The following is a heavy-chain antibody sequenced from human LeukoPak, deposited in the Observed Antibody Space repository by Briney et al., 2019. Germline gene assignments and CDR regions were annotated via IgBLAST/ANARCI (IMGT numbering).Heavy chain of an antibody. J-gene: IGHJ4*02. CDR1: GFAFSDYY. D-gene: IGHD2-15*01. CDR2: ISSSGSTI. CDR3: ARENGYCSGGSCYFDY. V-gene: IGHV3-11*01. Sequence: GGSLRLSCAASGFAFSDYYMSWIRQAPGKGLEWVSYISSSGSTIYYADSVKGRFTISRDNAKNSLYLQMNSLRAEDTAVYYCARENGYCSGGSCYFDYWGQGTLVTVSS.